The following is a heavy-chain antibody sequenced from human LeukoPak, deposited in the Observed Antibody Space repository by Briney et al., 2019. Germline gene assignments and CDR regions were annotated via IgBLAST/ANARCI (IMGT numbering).Heavy chain of an antibody. CDR3: VRDPDALDY. V-gene: IGHV3-48*02. CDR2: IRSSGSPI. CDR1: GFTFSGYI. J-gene: IGHJ4*02. Sequence: GGSLTLACAASGFTFSGYIMNWVRQAPGKGLEWVAYIRSSGSPIYYADSVKGRFTISRDNAKNSLYLQMNSLRDEDTAVYFCVRDPDALDYWGQGTLVTVSS.